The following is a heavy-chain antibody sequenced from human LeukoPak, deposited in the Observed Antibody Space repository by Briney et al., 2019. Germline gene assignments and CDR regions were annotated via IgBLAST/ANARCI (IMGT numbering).Heavy chain of an antibody. V-gene: IGHV1-24*01. J-gene: IGHJ5*02. CDR2: FDPEDGET. Sequence: GASVTVSCTVSGYTLTELSMHWVRQAPGKGLEWMGGFDPEDGETIYAQKFQGRVTMTEDTSTDTAYMELSSLRSEDTAVYYCATALHYDFWSGYSWGQGTLVTVSS. CDR1: GYTLTELS. CDR3: ATALHYDFWSGYS. D-gene: IGHD3-3*01.